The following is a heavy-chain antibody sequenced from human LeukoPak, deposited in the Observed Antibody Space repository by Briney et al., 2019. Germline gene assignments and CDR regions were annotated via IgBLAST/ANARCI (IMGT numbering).Heavy chain of an antibody. Sequence: ASVKVSCKASGGTFSSYALSWVRQAPGQGLEWMGRIIPILGIANYAQKFQARVTTNADKSTSTAYMELSSLRSEDTAVYYCARDEVGRGFGIHWYFDLWGRGTLVTVSS. CDR3: ARDEVGRGFGIHWYFDL. D-gene: IGHD3-10*01. CDR2: IIPILGIA. J-gene: IGHJ2*01. V-gene: IGHV1-69*04. CDR1: GGTFSSYA.